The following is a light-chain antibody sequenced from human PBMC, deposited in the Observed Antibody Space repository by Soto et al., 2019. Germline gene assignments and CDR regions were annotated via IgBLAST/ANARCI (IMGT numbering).Light chain of an antibody. CDR3: CSFAGSNSWV. CDR2: EAT. CDR1: SSDVGTYDL. J-gene: IGLJ3*02. V-gene: IGLV2-23*01. Sequence: QSALSQPASVSGSPGQSITISCTGSSSDVGTYDLVSWYQHHPGAAPKLMIYEATRRPSGISNRFSGSKSGNTASLTISGLQAEDEADYYCCSFAGSNSWVFGGGTKLTVL.